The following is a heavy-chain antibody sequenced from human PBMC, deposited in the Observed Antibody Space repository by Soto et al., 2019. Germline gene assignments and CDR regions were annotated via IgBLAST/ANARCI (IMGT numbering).Heavy chain of an antibody. CDR2: INAGNGNT. D-gene: IGHD4-17*01. J-gene: IGHJ4*02. CDR3: ARLGRRVYGDETDY. CDR1: GYTFTSYA. V-gene: IGHV1-3*01. Sequence: QVQLVQSGAEVKKPGASVKVSCKASGYTFTSYAMHWVRQAPGQRLEWMGWINAGNGNTKYSQKFQGRVTITRDTSASTAYMELSSLRSEDTAVYYCARLGRRVYGDETDYWGQGTLVTVSS.